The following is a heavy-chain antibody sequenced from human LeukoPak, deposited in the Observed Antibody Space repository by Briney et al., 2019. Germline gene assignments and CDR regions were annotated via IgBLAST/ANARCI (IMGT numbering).Heavy chain of an antibody. CDR2: MRQDGGEI. Sequence: PGGSLRLSCVVSGFTFNKYWMSWVRQAPGKGLEWVATMRQDGGEIYYVDSVRGRFTISRDNAKNSLYLQMNSLRAEDTAMYYCAKPPRDDYYYYYMDVWGKGTTVTVSS. V-gene: IGHV3-7*01. D-gene: IGHD3-10*01. CDR3: AKPPRDDYYYYYMDV. CDR1: GFTFNKYW. J-gene: IGHJ6*03.